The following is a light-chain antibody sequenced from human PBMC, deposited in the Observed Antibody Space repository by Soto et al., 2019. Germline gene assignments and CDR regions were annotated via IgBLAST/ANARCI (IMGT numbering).Light chain of an antibody. J-gene: IGLJ2*01. CDR1: SSDVGSYNL. CDR2: EGS. V-gene: IGLV2-23*01. CDR3: SSYAGSSTHVV. Sequence: QSALTQPASMSGSPGQSITISCTGISSDVGSYNLVSWYQQHPGKAPKVMIYEGSKRPSGVSNRFSGSRPGNTASLTISGLQAEDEAHYYCSSYAGSSTHVVFGGGTKLTVL.